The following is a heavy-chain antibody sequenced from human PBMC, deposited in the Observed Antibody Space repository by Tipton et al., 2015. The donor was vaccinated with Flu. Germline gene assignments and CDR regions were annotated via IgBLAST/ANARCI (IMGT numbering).Heavy chain of an antibody. V-gene: IGHV4-39*07. CDR1: GGSISTSNYY. Sequence: TPSLTCTVSGGSISTSNYYWDWIRQPPGKGLEWIGNIYYSGTTSYNPSLQSRVTISIYTSNNQFSLKLSSVTAADTAVYYCARNLGGGAFDIWGQGKMVTVSS. CDR2: IYYSGTT. D-gene: IGHD3-10*01. CDR3: ARNLGGGAFDI. J-gene: IGHJ3*02.